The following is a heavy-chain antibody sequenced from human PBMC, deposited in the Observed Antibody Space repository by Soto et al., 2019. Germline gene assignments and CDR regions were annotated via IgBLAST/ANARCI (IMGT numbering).Heavy chain of an antibody. J-gene: IGHJ6*02. CDR2: INSDGSST. D-gene: IGHD1-26*01. CDR3: ASGPASGSYYYYYGMDV. V-gene: IGHV3-74*01. Sequence: GGSLRLSCAASGFTFSSYWMHWVRQAPGKGLVWVSRINSDGSSTSYADSVKGRFTISRDNAKNTLYLQMNSLRAEDTAVYYCASGPASGSYYYYYGMDVWGQGTTVTVSS. CDR1: GFTFSSYW.